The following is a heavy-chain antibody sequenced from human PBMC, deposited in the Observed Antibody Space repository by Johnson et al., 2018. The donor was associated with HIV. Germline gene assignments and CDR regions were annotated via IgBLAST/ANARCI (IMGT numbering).Heavy chain of an antibody. J-gene: IGHJ3*02. CDR1: GFSFSSYA. D-gene: IGHD3-10*01. V-gene: IGHV3-30*18. Sequence: QMQLVESGGGVVQPGRSLRLSCAASGFSFSSYAMHWVRQSPGKGLEWVAVISFDGGDKYYADSVKGRFTISRDNSKNTLYLQMNSLIAEDTAVYYCAKNSAAFDIWGQGTMVTVSS. CDR2: ISFDGGDK. CDR3: AKNSAAFDI.